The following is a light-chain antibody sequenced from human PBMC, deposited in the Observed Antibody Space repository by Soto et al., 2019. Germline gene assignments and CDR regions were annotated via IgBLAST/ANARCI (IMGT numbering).Light chain of an antibody. V-gene: IGKV1-39*01. CDR1: QRITTY. Sequence: HMTQSPSSLSASVGDRVTITCRASQRITTYLNWYQQKPGKAPKLLISTATTLQGGVPSRFSGSGSGKDFTLTITTLQPEDFATYFCQQSYSTPYTFGQGTKLEIK. CDR2: TAT. CDR3: QQSYSTPYT. J-gene: IGKJ2*01.